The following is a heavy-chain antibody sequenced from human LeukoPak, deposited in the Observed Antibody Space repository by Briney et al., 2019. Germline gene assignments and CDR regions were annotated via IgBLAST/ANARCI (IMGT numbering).Heavy chain of an antibody. Sequence: PGGSLRLSCAASGFTFSNYAMNWVRQAPGKGLEWGSAISASGDTHYADSVKGRFTISRHNSKNTLYLQMNSPRVGDTAVYYCAKDHPDGGSSFDSGGQGTLVTVSS. V-gene: IGHV3-23*01. CDR1: GFTFSNYA. CDR3: AKDHPDGGSSFDS. D-gene: IGHD3-16*01. CDR2: ISASGDT. J-gene: IGHJ4*02.